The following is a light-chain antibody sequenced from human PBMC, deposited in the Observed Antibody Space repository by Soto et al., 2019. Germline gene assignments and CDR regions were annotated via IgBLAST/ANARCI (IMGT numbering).Light chain of an antibody. CDR1: QSVLYTSNNKNY. CDR2: WAS. V-gene: IGKV4-1*01. J-gene: IGKJ5*01. Sequence: DIVMTQSPDSLAVSLGERATINWNSRQSVLYTSNNKNYIAWYQQKSGQPPKLLIYWASTRESGVPDRFSGGGSGTDFTLTISSLQAEDVAVYYCQQYYSVPITFGQGTRLEIK. CDR3: QQYYSVPIT.